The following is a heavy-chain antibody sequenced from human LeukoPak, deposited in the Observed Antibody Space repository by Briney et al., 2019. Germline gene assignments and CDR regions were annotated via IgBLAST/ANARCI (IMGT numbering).Heavy chain of an antibody. CDR3: ARDSDYYGMDV. CDR1: GFTFSSYG. V-gene: IGHV3-33*01. J-gene: IGHJ6*02. Sequence: GGSLRLSCVVSGFTFSSYGFHWVRQTPGKGLEWVAAIWYDGSKRYHADSVKGRFTISRDNSKNTLYLQMNSLRAEDTAVYYCARDSDYYGMDVWGQGATVTVSS. CDR2: IWYDGSKR.